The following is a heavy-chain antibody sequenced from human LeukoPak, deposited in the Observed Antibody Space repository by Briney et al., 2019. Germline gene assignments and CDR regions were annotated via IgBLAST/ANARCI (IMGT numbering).Heavy chain of an antibody. CDR3: ARDRRGTIFGVVTIMENGMDV. CDR1: GYTFTDHS. CDR2: INPNGGAA. Sequence: ASVKVSCKTSGYTFTDHSIHWVRQGQAPGQGLEWVGWINPNGGAANYAQKFQGRVTMTRDTSISTAYMELSRLRSDDTAVYYCARDRRGTIFGVVTIMENGMDVWGQGTTVTVSS. V-gene: IGHV1-2*02. D-gene: IGHD3-3*01. J-gene: IGHJ6*02.